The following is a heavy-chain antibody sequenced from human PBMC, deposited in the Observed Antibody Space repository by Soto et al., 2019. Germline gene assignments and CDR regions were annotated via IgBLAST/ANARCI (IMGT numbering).Heavy chain of an antibody. D-gene: IGHD4-17*01. CDR3: ARPLDYGDLAFDY. Sequence: QVQLVQSGAEVKKPGASVKVSCKASGYTFTGYYMHWVRQAPGQGLEWMGWINPNSGGTNYAQKFQGWVTMTRDTSISTAYMELSRLRSDDAAVYYCARPLDYGDLAFDYWGQGTLVTVSS. CDR1: GYTFTGYY. V-gene: IGHV1-2*04. CDR2: INPNSGGT. J-gene: IGHJ4*02.